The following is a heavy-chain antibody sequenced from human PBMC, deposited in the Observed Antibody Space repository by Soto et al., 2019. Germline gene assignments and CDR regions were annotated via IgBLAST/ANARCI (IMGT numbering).Heavy chain of an antibody. CDR3: ATSGSRSWLHLRPFYRHY. J-gene: IGHJ4*02. CDR1: GGSISSGDYY. D-gene: IGHD6-13*01. CDR2: IYDSVST. Sequence: PSETLSLTCTMSGGSISSGDYYWSWIHQRPGSGLEWIGYIYDSVSTYYNPSLKSRVSISVDTSMNQFSLRLSSVTPADTAVYYCATSGSRSWLHLRPFYRHYWGQLTLVNASS. V-gene: IGHV4-31*03.